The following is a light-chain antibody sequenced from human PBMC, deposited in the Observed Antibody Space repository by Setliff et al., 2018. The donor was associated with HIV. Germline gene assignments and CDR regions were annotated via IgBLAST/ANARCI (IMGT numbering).Light chain of an antibody. Sequence: QSVLTQPASVSGSPGQSITISCTGTSSDVGNYNLVSWYQQHPGKAPKIMIYEVTKRPSGVSDRFSGSKSGNTASLTISWLQADDEADYYCCSYASHSTYVFGSGTKVTVL. CDR2: EVT. CDR1: SSDVGNYNL. V-gene: IGLV2-23*02. CDR3: CSYASHSTYV. J-gene: IGLJ1*01.